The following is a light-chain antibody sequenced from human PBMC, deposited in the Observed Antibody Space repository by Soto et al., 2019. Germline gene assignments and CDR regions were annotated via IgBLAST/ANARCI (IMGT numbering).Light chain of an antibody. Sequence: QSVLTQPASVSGSPGQSITISCTGTSSDIGGYNFVSWYQHHPGKAPKLMIYEVNNRPSGVSSRFSGSKSGNTASLTISGLQTEDEDDDYCSSFTTSSSLVVFGGGTQLTVL. CDR2: EVN. V-gene: IGLV2-14*01. J-gene: IGLJ2*01. CDR3: SSFTTSSSLVV. CDR1: SSDIGGYNF.